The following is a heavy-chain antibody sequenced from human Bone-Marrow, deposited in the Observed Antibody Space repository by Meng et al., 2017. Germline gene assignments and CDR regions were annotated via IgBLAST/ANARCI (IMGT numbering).Heavy chain of an antibody. CDR2: ISSSGSTI. Sequence: GGSLRLSWAASGFTFSDYYMSWIRQAPGKGLEWVSYISSSGSTIYYADSVKGRFTISRDNAKNSLYLQMNSLRAEDTAVYYCAREEGTVVTREGAFDIWGQGTMVTVSS. CDR3: AREEGTVVTREGAFDI. CDR1: GFTFSDYY. D-gene: IGHD4-23*01. V-gene: IGHV3-11*01. J-gene: IGHJ3*02.